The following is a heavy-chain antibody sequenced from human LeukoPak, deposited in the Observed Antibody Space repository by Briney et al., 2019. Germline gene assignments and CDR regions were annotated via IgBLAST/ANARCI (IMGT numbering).Heavy chain of an antibody. Sequence: ASVKVSCKASGYTFTGYYMHWVRQAPGQGLEWMGRINPNSGGTNYAQKFQGRVTMTRDTSISTAYMELSRLRSDDTAVYYCARAYSRANWEFDYWGQGTLVTVSS. V-gene: IGHV1-2*06. CDR1: GYTFTGYY. CDR2: INPNSGGT. CDR3: ARAYSRANWEFDY. D-gene: IGHD7-27*01. J-gene: IGHJ4*02.